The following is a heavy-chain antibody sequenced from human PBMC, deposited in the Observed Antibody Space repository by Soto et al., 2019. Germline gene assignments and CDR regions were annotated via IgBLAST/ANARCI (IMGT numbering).Heavy chain of an antibody. J-gene: IGHJ4*03. D-gene: IGHD3-22*01. V-gene: IGHV4-59*01. Sequence: PSETLSLTCAVSGDSINDYYWNWIRQPPGKGLEWIGYIHYRGSTFYDPSLKSRVTISLDTSKTQFSLRLSSVTAADTAVYYCARTMKSYWILEIWGQEALVTVSS. CDR3: ARTMKSYWILEI. CDR1: GDSINDYY. CDR2: IHYRGST.